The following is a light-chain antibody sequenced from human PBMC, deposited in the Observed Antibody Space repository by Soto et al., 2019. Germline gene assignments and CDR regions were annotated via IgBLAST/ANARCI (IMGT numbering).Light chain of an antibody. CDR3: QQYDYLWA. Sequence: ETMMTQSPATLSVSPGEGATLSCRASQSITTNLAWYQQKPGQAPRLLIYGASIRATGVPARFSGSGSGTEFTLTISSLQSEDFAVYYCQQYDYLWAFGQGTKVEI. J-gene: IGKJ1*01. CDR2: GAS. V-gene: IGKV3-15*01. CDR1: QSITTN.